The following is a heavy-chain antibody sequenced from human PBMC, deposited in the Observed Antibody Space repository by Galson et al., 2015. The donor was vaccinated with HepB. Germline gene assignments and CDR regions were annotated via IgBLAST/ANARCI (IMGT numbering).Heavy chain of an antibody. CDR3: ARAGLRLGELSFFFY. V-gene: IGHV3-74*01. D-gene: IGHD3-16*02. J-gene: IGHJ4*02. Sequence: SLRLSCAASGFTFSSYWMHWVRQAPGKGLVWVSRINSDGSSTSYADSVKGRFTISRDNAKNTLYLQMNSLRAEDTAVYYCARAGLRLGELSFFFYWGQGTLVTVSS. CDR2: INSDGSST. CDR1: GFTFSSYW.